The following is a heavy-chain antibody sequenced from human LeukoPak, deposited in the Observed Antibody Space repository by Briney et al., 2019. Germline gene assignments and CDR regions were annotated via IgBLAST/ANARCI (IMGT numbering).Heavy chain of an antibody. CDR2: IWYDGSNK. V-gene: IGHV3-33*06. Sequence: PGGSLRLSCAASGFTFNGFGVHWVRQAPGQGLEWVALIWYDGSNKYYADSVKGRFTIPRDNSKNTVYLQMNSLRVEDTALYYCAKDRPTGSYYSIDYWGQGTLATVSS. CDR3: AKDRPTGSYYSIDY. CDR1: GFTFNGFG. D-gene: IGHD1-26*01. J-gene: IGHJ4*02.